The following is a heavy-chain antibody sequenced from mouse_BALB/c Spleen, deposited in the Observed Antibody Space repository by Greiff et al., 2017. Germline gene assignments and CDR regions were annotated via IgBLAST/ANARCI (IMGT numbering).Heavy chain of an antibody. CDR2: INPYYGST. J-gene: IGHJ3*01. Sequence: EVQLKQTGPELVKPGASVKISCKASGYSFTDYIMLWVKQSHGKSLEWIGNINPYYGSTSYNLKFKGKATLTVDKSSSTAYMQLNSLTSEDSAVYYCARDGYDAFAYWGQGTLVTVSA. V-gene: IGHV1-39*01. D-gene: IGHD2-2*01. CDR3: ARDGYDAFAY. CDR1: GYSFTDYI.